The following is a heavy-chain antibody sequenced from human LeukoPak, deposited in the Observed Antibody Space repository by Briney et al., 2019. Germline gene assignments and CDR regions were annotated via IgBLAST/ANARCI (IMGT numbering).Heavy chain of an antibody. V-gene: IGHV3-74*01. Sequence: GGSLRLSCAASGFTFSSYWLHWFLRPPAKGRLGVSRINSEGSSTSYADSVKGRFTISRDNAKNTLYLQMNSLRAEDTAVYYCARAYCGGDCYSRAMDYWGQGTLVTVSS. J-gene: IGHJ4*02. CDR3: ARAYCGGDCYSRAMDY. CDR1: GFTFSSYW. D-gene: IGHD2-21*02. CDR2: INSEGSST.